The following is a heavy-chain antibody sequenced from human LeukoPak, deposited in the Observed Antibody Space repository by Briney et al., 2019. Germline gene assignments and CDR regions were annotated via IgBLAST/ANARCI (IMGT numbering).Heavy chain of an antibody. J-gene: IGHJ4*02. CDR1: GGSISSYY. D-gene: IGHD3-10*01. V-gene: IGHV4-59*01. Sequence: PSETLSLTCTGPGGSISSYYWSWIRQPPGKTPEWIGYIYYSGSTNYNPSLRSRVTISVDSSKNQFSLKLSSVTAADTAVYYCARGSGQWGFDSWGQGTLVTVSS. CDR2: IYYSGST. CDR3: ARGSGQWGFDS.